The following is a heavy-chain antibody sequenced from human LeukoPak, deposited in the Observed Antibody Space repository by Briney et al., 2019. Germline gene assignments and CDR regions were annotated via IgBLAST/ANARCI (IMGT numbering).Heavy chain of an antibody. CDR2: IIPIFGTA. J-gene: IGHJ5*02. D-gene: IGHD3-3*01. CDR1: GGTFSSYA. V-gene: IGHV1-69*13. Sequence: SVKVSCKASGGTFSSYAISWVRQAPRQGLEWMGGIIPIFGTANYAQKFQGRVTITADESTSTAYMELSSLRSEDTAVYYCARGPSYYDFWSGYSNWFDPWGRGTRVTVSS. CDR3: ARGPSYYDFWSGYSNWFDP.